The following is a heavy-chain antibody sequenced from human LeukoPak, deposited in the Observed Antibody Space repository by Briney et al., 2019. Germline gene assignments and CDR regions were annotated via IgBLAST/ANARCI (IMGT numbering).Heavy chain of an antibody. CDR1: GGSISSGDYY. D-gene: IGHD6-6*01. V-gene: IGHV4-30-4*01. J-gene: IGHJ4*02. CDR3: ARCSSLSLNFFDN. CDR2: IYYSGST. Sequence: SQTLSLTCTVSGGSISSGDYYWSWIRQPPGKGLEWIGYIYYSGSTYYNPSLKSRVTISVDTSKNQFSLKLSSVTAADTAVYYCARCSSLSLNFFDNWGQGTLVTVSS.